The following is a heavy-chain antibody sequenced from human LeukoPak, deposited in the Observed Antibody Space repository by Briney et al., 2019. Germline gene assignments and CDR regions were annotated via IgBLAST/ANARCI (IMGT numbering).Heavy chain of an antibody. CDR1: GITSSNYA. CDR3: AGRPTGYSSGYIH. V-gene: IGHV3-23*01. J-gene: IGHJ4*02. Sequence: QSGGSLRLSCVASGITSSNYAVSWVRQAPEKGLDWVSVISGSAHKIRYADSVKGRFTISRDNSENIVYLQMNNLRVEDTAVYYCAGRPTGYSSGYIHWGQGTLVTVSS. CDR2: ISGSAHKI. D-gene: IGHD5-18*01.